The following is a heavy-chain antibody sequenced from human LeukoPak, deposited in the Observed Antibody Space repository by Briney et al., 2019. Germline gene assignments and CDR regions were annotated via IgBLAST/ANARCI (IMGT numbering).Heavy chain of an antibody. Sequence: SETLSLTCAVSGGSISSSNWWSWVRQPPGQGLEWIGEIYHSGSTNYNPSLKSRVTISVDKSKNQFSLKLSSVTAADTAVYYCARAYGYDYYGIDVWGQGTTVTVSS. CDR1: GGSISSSNW. J-gene: IGHJ6*02. CDR3: ARAYGYDYYGIDV. CDR2: IYHSGST. D-gene: IGHD4-17*01. V-gene: IGHV4-4*02.